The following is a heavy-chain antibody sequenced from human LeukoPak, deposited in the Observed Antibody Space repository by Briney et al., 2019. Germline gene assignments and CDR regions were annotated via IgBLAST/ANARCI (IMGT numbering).Heavy chain of an antibody. V-gene: IGHV3-21*04. J-gene: IGHJ4*02. Sequence: GGSLRLSCAVSGFTFSSYTMNWVRQAPGKGLEWVSSITGSSGYLYYADSLQGRFTISRDNAKNSLFLLMHSLRDEDTAVYYCAKSHVTTATGTGRYFDYWGQGTLVTVSS. D-gene: IGHD3-10*01. CDR2: ITGSSGYL. CDR1: GFTFSSYT. CDR3: AKSHVTTATGTGRYFDY.